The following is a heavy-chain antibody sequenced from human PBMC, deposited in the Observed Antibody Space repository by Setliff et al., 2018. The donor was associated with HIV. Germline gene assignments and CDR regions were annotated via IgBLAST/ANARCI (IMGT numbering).Heavy chain of an antibody. V-gene: IGHV3-73*01. J-gene: IGHJ4*02. D-gene: IGHD4-4*01. Sequence: GSLRLSCTASGFTFINAWLTWVRQASGKGLEWVGRIRSKPNNYATEYAASVKGRFTISRDDSKNTAYLQMNSLKTEDTAVYYYATMTTVTIAFDYWGQGTLVTVSS. CDR3: ATMTTVTIAFDY. CDR2: IRSKPNNYAT. CDR1: GFTFINAW.